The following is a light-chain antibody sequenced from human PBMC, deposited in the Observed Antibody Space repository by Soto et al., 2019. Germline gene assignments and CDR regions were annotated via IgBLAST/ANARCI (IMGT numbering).Light chain of an antibody. Sequence: QSALTQPPSASGSHGQSVTLSCTGTSSDLGAYHHVSWYQQRPGKAPRLIIYEVTMRPSGVPDRIFGSKSDNRASLTVSWLQYEDEAEYYCRSYAGTNSFVFGTGTKVTVL. CDR2: EVT. V-gene: IGLV2-8*01. CDR1: SSDLGAYHH. J-gene: IGLJ1*01. CDR3: RSYAGTNSFV.